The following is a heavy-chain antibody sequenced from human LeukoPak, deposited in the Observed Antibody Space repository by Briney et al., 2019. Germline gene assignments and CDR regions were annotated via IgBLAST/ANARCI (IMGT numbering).Heavy chain of an antibody. J-gene: IGHJ4*02. V-gene: IGHV3-48*04. D-gene: IGHD1-26*01. Sequence: PGGPLRLSCAASGFTFSSYGMHWVRQAPGKGLEWLSYISSSGSTIYYADSVKGRFTISRDNAKNSLYLQMNSLKTDDTAVYYCTRGRRATHDYRGQGTLVTVSS. CDR3: TRGRRATHDY. CDR2: ISSSGSTI. CDR1: GFTFSSYG.